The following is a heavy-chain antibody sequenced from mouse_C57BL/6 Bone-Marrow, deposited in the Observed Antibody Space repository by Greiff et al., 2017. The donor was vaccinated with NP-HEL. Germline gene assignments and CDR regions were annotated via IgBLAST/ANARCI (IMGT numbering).Heavy chain of an antibody. Sequence: VQLQQPGAELVKPGASVKLSCKASGYTFTSYWMQWVKQRPGQGLEWIGEIDPSDSYTNYNQKFKGKATLTVDTSSSPAYMQLSSLTSEDSAVYYCAREGLLFAMDYWGQGTSVTVSS. CDR1: GYTFTSYW. J-gene: IGHJ4*01. D-gene: IGHD2-1*01. CDR2: IDPSDSYT. CDR3: AREGLLFAMDY. V-gene: IGHV1-50*01.